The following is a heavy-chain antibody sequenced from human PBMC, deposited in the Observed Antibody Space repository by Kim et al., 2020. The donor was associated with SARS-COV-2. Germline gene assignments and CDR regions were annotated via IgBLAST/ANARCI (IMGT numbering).Heavy chain of an antibody. D-gene: IGHD2-2*01. CDR3: TPPGGPMANSTGN. V-gene: IGHV3-73*01. Sequence: GSLRLSCAASGFTFDGSSMHWVRQASGKGLEWVGRVKSKANKYATTYAASVKGRFTISRDDSKNTAYLQMNSLKTEDTAVYYCTPPGGPMANSTGNWGQGTLVTVSS. CDR2: VKSKANKYAT. CDR1: GFTFDGSS. J-gene: IGHJ4*02.